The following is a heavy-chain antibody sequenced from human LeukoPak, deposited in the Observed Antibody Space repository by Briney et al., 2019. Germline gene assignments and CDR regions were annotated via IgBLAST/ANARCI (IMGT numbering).Heavy chain of an antibody. J-gene: IGHJ4*02. CDR2: IYYSGST. CDR1: GGSISSGDYY. CDR3: ARAPRVAAGVLN. V-gene: IGHV4-30-4*01. D-gene: IGHD2-15*01. Sequence: SETLSLTCTVSGGSISSGDYYWSWIRQPPGKGLEWIGYIYYSGSTYYNPSLKSRVTISVDTSKNQFSLKLSSVTAADTAVYYCARAPRVAAGVLNWGQGTLVTVSS.